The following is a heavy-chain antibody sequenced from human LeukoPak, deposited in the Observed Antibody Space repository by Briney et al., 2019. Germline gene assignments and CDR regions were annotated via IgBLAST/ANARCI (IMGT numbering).Heavy chain of an antibody. J-gene: IGHJ3*02. D-gene: IGHD5-24*01. CDR3: AKGNVEMATSPGDDAFDI. V-gene: IGHV3-30*02. CDR1: GFSFSGYG. Sequence: PGGSLRLSCAASGFSFSGYGMHWARQAPGKGLEWVAFIRYDSTIKYYGDSVKGRFTVSRDNSKNTMYLQMNSLRAEDTAVYYCAKGNVEMATSPGDDAFDIWGQGTMVTVSS. CDR2: IRYDSTIK.